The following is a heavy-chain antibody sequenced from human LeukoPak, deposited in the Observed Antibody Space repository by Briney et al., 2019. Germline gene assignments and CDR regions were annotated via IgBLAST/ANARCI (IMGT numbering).Heavy chain of an antibody. D-gene: IGHD2-15*01. J-gene: IGHJ5*02. CDR2: ISGSGGST. V-gene: IGHV3-23*01. Sequence: GGSLRLSCAASGFTFSSYAMSWVRQAPGKGLEWVSAISGSGGSTYYADSVKGRFTISRDNSKNTLYLQMNSLRAEDTAVYYCAKDRAIVVVVAATDGFDPWGQGTLVTVSS. CDR1: GFTFSSYA. CDR3: AKDRAIVVVVAATDGFDP.